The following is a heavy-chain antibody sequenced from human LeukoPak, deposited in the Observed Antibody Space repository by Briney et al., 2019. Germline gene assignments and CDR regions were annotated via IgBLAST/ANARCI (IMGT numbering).Heavy chain of an antibody. Sequence: GGSLRLSCAASGFTFSTYSMNWVRQAPGKGLEWVSSISRNSRYIYYADSMRGRFTISRDNAKNSLYLQMNSLKPEDTAVYYCARTLGWGQGTLVTVSS. V-gene: IGHV3-21*06. CDR1: GFTFSTYS. J-gene: IGHJ4*02. CDR3: ARTLG. D-gene: IGHD7-27*01. CDR2: ISRNSRYI.